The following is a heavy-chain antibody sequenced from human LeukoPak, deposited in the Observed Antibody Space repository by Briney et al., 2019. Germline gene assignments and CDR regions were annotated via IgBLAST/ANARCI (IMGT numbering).Heavy chain of an antibody. CDR3: ATQITFGGVIVIGAFDI. J-gene: IGHJ3*02. CDR1: GGSFSGYY. Sequence: SETLSLTCAVYGGSFSGYYWSWIRQPPGKGLEWIGEINHSGSTNYNPSLKSRVTISVDTSKNQFSLKLSSVTAADTAVYYCATQITFGGVIVIGAFDIWGQGTMVTVSS. V-gene: IGHV4-34*01. D-gene: IGHD3-16*02. CDR2: INHSGST.